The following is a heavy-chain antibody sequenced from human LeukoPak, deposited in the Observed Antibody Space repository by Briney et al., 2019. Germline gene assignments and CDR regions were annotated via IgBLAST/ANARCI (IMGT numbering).Heavy chain of an antibody. J-gene: IGHJ1*01. V-gene: IGHV1-8*01. CDR3: ARGGLNSGSSTEFQH. Sequence: GSVKVSCKASGYTFTTYDIHWVREATVHGLEWRGWMNPNSGNAGYAQNFQGRVTMTRNTSISTAYMELSSLRSEDTAVYYCARGGLNSGSSTEFQHWGQGTLVTVSS. D-gene: IGHD1-26*01. CDR2: MNPNSGNA. CDR1: GYTFTTYD.